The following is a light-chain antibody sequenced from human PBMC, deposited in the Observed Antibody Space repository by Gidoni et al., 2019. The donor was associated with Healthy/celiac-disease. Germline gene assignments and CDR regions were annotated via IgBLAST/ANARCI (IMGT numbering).Light chain of an antibody. V-gene: IGKV3-20*01. CDR3: QQYGSSPPYT. J-gene: IGKJ2*01. CDR2: GAS. CDR1: QSVSSSY. Sequence: ESELTQSPGTLSLSPGGRATLSCRASQSVSSSYLAWYQQKPGQAPRLLIYGASSRATGIPDRFSGSGSVTDFNLTISRLEPEDFAVYYCQQYGSSPPYTFGQGTKLEIK.